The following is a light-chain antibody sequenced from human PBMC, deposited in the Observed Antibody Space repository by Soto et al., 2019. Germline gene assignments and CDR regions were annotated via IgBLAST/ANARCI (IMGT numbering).Light chain of an antibody. CDR3: QKYNSAPLT. CDR1: QSINNRY. J-gene: IGKJ4*01. CDR2: GAS. Sequence: EIVLTQSPGTLSLSPGERATLSCRASQSINNRYLAWYQQKPGQAPRLLIYGASSRATGIPDRFIGSGSGTDFTLTISRLEPEDFAVYYCQKYNSAPLTFGGGTKVEIK. V-gene: IGKV3-20*01.